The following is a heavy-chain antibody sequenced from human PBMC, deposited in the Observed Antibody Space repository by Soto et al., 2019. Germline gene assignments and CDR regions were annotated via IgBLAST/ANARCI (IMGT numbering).Heavy chain of an antibody. J-gene: IGHJ6*02. Sequence: SETLSLTCTVSGGSISSYYWSWIRQPPGKGLEWLGYIFYAGTTLYNPSVQSRVSITVDTSKNQFSLKLSSVTAADTAVYYCTRHAIIPKLLYGMDVWGQGTTVTV. CDR3: TRHAIIPKLLYGMDV. CDR1: GGSISSYY. D-gene: IGHD2-15*01. V-gene: IGHV4-59*01. CDR2: IFYAGTT.